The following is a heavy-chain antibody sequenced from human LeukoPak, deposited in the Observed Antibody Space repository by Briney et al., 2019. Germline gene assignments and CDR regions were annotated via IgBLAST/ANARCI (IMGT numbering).Heavy chain of an antibody. D-gene: IGHD2-2*01. V-gene: IGHV4-34*01. CDR2: INHSGST. J-gene: IGHJ3*02. CDR1: GGSFSGYY. CDR3: ARPWGCSSTSCSKAFDI. Sequence: SETLSLTCAVYGGSFSGYYWSWIRQPPGKGLEWIGAINHSGSTNYNPSLKSRVTISVDTFKNQFSLKLSSVTAADTAVYYCARPWGCSSTSCSKAFDIWGQGTMVTVSS.